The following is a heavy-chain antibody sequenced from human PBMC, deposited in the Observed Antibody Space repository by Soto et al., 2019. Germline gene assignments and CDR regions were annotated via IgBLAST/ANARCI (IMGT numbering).Heavy chain of an antibody. CDR2: ISSGGDYI. CDR1: GFTFSSYT. CDR3: TREHVVSIFRRGQRGSFDY. J-gene: IGHJ4*02. D-gene: IGHD3-3*02. V-gene: IGHV3-21*02. Sequence: EVQLVESGGGLVNPGGSLRLSCAASGFTFSSYTMNWVRQAPGKGLEWVSFISSGGDYIFYADSVKGRFTISRDDANNSRFLQMSSVRAEDTAVYYCTREHVVSIFRRGQRGSFDYWSQGTLVTVSS.